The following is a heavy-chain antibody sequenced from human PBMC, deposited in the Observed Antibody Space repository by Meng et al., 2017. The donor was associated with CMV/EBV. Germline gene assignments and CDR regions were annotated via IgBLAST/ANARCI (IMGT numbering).Heavy chain of an antibody. V-gene: IGHV1-2*02. Sequence: ASVKVSCKASGFTFTSSAVQWVRQAPGQGLEWMGWINPNSGGTNYAQKFQGRVTMTRDTSISTAYMELSRLRSDDTAVYYCARWGGTYRLALGYFDYWGQGTLVTVSS. D-gene: IGHD6-19*01. CDR2: INPNSGGT. J-gene: IGHJ4*02. CDR3: ARWGGTYRLALGYFDY. CDR1: GFTFTSSA.